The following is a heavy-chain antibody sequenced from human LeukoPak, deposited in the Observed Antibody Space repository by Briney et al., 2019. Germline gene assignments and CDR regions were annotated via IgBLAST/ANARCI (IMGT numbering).Heavy chain of an antibody. Sequence: ASVKVSCKASGYTFTGYYMHWVRQAPGQGLEWMGWINPNSGGTNYAQKFQGRVTMTRDTSISTAYMELSRLRSDDTAVYYCARERRVTMGVRLEYCFDYWGQGTLVTVSS. J-gene: IGHJ4*02. CDR2: INPNSGGT. V-gene: IGHV1-2*02. CDR3: ARERRVTMGVRLEYCFDY. D-gene: IGHD3-10*01. CDR1: GYTFTGYY.